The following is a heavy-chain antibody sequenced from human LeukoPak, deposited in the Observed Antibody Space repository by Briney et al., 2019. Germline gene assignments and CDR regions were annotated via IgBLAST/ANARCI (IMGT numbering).Heavy chain of an antibody. V-gene: IGHV3-21*04. J-gene: IGHJ4*02. Sequence: PGGSLRLSCAASGFTFSSYSMNWVRQAPGKGLEWVSSISSSSSYIYYADSVKGRFTISRDNSKNTLYLQMNSLRAEDTAVYYCAREGTRYYYDSSGYYQDWGQGTLVTVSS. D-gene: IGHD3-22*01. CDR1: GFTFSSYS. CDR3: AREGTRYYYDSSGYYQD. CDR2: ISSSSSYI.